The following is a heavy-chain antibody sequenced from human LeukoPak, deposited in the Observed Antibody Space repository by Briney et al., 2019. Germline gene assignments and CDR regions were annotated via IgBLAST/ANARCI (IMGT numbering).Heavy chain of an antibody. CDR2: INPNSGGT. CDR1: GYTFTGYY. J-gene: IGHJ4*02. Sequence: ASVKVSCKASGYTFTGYYMHWVRQAPGQGLEWMGWINPNSGGTNYAQKFQGRVTMTRDTSISTAYMELSRLRSDDTAVYYCARVATGWSSSSLFDYWGQGTLVTVSS. CDR3: ARVATGWSSSSLFDY. D-gene: IGHD6-13*01. V-gene: IGHV1-2*02.